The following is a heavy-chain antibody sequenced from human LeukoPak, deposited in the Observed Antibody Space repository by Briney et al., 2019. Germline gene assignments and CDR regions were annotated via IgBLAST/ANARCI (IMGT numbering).Heavy chain of an antibody. D-gene: IGHD6-6*01. J-gene: IGHJ4*02. CDR2: IYSAGST. Sequence: GGSLRLSCLASEFTVTSNYMTWVRRAPGRGLEWVSVIYSAGSTYYADSVKGRFIISRDTSKNTLYLQMNSLKVEDTAIYYCATDSGYSSSSLDYWGQGTLVTVSP. CDR3: ATDSGYSSSSLDY. CDR1: EFTVTSNY. V-gene: IGHV3-66*01.